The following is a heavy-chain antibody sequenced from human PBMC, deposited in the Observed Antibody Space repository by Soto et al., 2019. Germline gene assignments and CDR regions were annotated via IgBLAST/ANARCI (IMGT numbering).Heavy chain of an antibody. CDR2: ISHSGGS. V-gene: IGHV4-38-2*02. D-gene: IGHD7-27*01. CDR3: AREGPTTWGFGFDS. CDR1: DNSIRTGYY. Sequence: SETLSLTGGVSDNSIRTGYYWACIRQSPTKGLAWIGSISHSGGSSYNPTLESRATMSLDTSKNQYFLTMPSVTAAATVISYGAREGPTTWGFGFDSWAQLLLVTVGS. J-gene: IGHJ4*02.